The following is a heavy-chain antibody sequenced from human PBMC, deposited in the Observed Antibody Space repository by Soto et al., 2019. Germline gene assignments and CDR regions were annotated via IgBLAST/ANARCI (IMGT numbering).Heavy chain of an antibody. J-gene: IGHJ4*02. D-gene: IGHD5-12*01. CDR3: AAGGGLPRYD. CDR2: IYHSGST. CDR1: GGSISSGGYS. V-gene: IGHV4-30-2*01. Sequence: QLQLQESGSGLVKPSQTLSLTCAVSGGSISSGGYSWSWIRQPPGKGLEWIGYIYHSGSTYYNPSLXPXVXIXXDRSKNQFALTLSSVTAADTAVYYCAAGGGLPRYDWGQGTLVTVSS.